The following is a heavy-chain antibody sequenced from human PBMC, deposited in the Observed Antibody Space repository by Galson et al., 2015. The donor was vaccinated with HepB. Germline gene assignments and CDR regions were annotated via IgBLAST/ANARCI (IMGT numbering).Heavy chain of an antibody. CDR1: GYTFTSYY. V-gene: IGHV1-46*01. CDR3: ASYYYDSSGYFDAFDI. Sequence: SVKVSCKASGYTFTSYYMHWVRQAPGQGLEWMGIINPSGGSTSYAQKFQGRVTMTRDTSTSTVYMELSSLRSEDTAVYYCASYYYDSSGYFDAFDIWGQGTMVTVSS. D-gene: IGHD3-22*01. J-gene: IGHJ3*02. CDR2: INPSGGST.